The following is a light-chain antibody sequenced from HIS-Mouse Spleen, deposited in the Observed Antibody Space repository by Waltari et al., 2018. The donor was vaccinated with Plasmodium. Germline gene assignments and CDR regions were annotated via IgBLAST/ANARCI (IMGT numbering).Light chain of an antibody. Sequence: SYELTQPPSVSVSPGQTARITCSGDALPKKYAYWYQQKSGQAPVLVIYEDSKRASGIPDRFSGSSSGTMATLTSSGAQVEDEADYYCYSTDSSGNHRVFGGGTKLTVL. V-gene: IGLV3-10*01. CDR1: ALPKKY. CDR3: YSTDSSGNHRV. CDR2: EDS. J-gene: IGLJ3*02.